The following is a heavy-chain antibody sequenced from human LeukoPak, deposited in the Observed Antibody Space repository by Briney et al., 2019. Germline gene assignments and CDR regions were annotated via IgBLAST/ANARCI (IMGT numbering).Heavy chain of an antibody. CDR1: GYSFTSYW. J-gene: IGHJ4*02. CDR3: ARNGGYYDSSGPPDY. Sequence: GESLKISCKGSGYSFTSYWIGWVRQMPGKGLEWMGIIYPGDSDTRYSPSFQGQVTISADKSISTAYLQWSSLKASDTAIYYCARNGGYYDSSGPPDYWGQGTLVTVSS. V-gene: IGHV5-51*01. CDR2: IYPGDSDT. D-gene: IGHD3-22*01.